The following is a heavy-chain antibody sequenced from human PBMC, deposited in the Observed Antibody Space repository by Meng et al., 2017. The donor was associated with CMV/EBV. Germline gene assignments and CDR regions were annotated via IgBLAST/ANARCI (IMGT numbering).Heavy chain of an antibody. V-gene: IGHV4-31*02. Sequence: SGGSISSGGYYWSWIRQHPGKGLEWIGNIYYRRSTYYNASLKSRLSISIDTSNNQFSLRLTSVSAADTAVYYCARGRDYGDYNWFDPWGQGTLVTVSS. J-gene: IGHJ5*02. CDR3: ARGRDYGDYNWFDP. D-gene: IGHD4-17*01. CDR1: GGSISSGGYY. CDR2: IYYRRST.